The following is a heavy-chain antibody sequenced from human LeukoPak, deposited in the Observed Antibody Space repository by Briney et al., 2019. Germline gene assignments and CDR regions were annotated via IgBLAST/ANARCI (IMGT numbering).Heavy chain of an antibody. CDR2: IYTSGST. V-gene: IGHV4-4*07. Sequence: PSETLSLTCTVSGGSISTYYWSWIRQPAGKGLEWIGRIYTSGSTKYNPSLKSRVTMSVDTSKNQFSLKLSSVTAADTAVYYCARGSRDGDFYWYFDLWGRCTLVTVSS. CDR3: ARGSRDGDFYWYFDL. J-gene: IGHJ2*01. CDR1: GGSISTYY. D-gene: IGHD4-17*01.